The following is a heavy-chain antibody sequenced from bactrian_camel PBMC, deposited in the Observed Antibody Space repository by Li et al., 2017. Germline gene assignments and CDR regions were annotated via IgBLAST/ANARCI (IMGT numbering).Heavy chain of an antibody. V-gene: IGHV3S25*01. CDR2: IYIGGGNR. CDR3: AAPRKPGGSCVQNDNNY. D-gene: IGHD7*01. Sequence: QLVESGGGSVQAGGSLRLSCLASRVTYGRSRMGWFRQAPGKGREGVAFIYIGGGNRYYSDSAKGRFTITQDKSQNTVTLQMNDLKPDDTAMYYCAAPRKPGGSCVQNDNNYWGQGTQVTVS. J-gene: IGHJ4*01. CDR1: RVTYGRSR.